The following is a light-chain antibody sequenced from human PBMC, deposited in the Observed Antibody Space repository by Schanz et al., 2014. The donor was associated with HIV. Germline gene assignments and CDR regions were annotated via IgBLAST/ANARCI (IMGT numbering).Light chain of an antibody. CDR2: GAS. CDR3: QQRSNWPWT. CDR1: QSVKSNF. V-gene: IGKV3D-20*02. Sequence: EIVLTQSPGTLSLSPGERGTLSCRASQSVKSNFIGWYQQKPGQAPRLLIYGASSRATGIPDRFSGSGSGTDFTLTISSLEPEDFAVYYCQQRSNWPWTFGQGTKVEIK. J-gene: IGKJ1*01.